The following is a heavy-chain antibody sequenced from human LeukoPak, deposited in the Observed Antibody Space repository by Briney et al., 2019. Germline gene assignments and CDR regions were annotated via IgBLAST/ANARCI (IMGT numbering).Heavy chain of an antibody. CDR1: GGSISSYY. V-gene: IGHV4-59*01. J-gene: IGHJ4*02. CDR2: IYYSGST. D-gene: IGHD1-14*01. CDR3: ARAGIYHESFDY. Sequence: SETLSLTCTVSGGSISSYYWSWIRQPPGKGLEWIGYIYYSGSTNYNPSLKSRVTISVDTSKNQFSLKLSSVTAADTAVYYCARAGIYHESFDYWGQGTLVTVSS.